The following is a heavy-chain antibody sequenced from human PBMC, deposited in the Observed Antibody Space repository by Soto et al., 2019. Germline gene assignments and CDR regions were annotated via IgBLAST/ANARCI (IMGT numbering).Heavy chain of an antibody. Sequence: GGIVKVACKASGYTFTSYGISWVRQAPGQGLEWMGWISAYNGNTNYAQKLQGRVTMTTDTSTSTAYMELRSLRSDDTAVYYCARDLISMESYHYYYYYLAVWGNGTTVTVSS. J-gene: IGHJ6*03. CDR2: ISAYNGNT. V-gene: IGHV1-18*01. CDR3: ARDLISMESYHYYYYYLAV. CDR1: GYTFTSYG. D-gene: IGHD1-1*01.